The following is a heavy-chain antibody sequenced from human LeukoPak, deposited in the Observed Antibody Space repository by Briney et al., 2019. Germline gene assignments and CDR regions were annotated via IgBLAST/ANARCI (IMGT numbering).Heavy chain of an antibody. CDR3: AKGPKEWELLY. V-gene: IGHV3-48*01. Sequence: GGSLRLSCAASGFTFNTYTMNWVRQAPGKGLEWVSYISGSSGIIDYADSVRGRFTISRDNAKNSLYLQMNSLRAEDTAVYYCAKGPKEWELLYWGQGTLVTVSS. J-gene: IGHJ4*02. CDR1: GFTFNTYT. D-gene: IGHD1-26*01. CDR2: ISGSSGII.